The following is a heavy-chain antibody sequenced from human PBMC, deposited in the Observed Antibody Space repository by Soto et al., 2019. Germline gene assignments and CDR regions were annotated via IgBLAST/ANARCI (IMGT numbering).Heavy chain of an antibody. V-gene: IGHV3-11*06. Sequence: QVQLVESGGGLVKPGGSLRLSCAASGFTFSDYYMSWIRQAPGKWLEWVSYVGRSGTYTNYADSVKGRFTIYRDNAKNSLYLQMNSLRAEDTAVYYCATYYYDSSGYYYFAYWGQGTLVTVSS. CDR2: VGRSGTYT. D-gene: IGHD3-22*01. CDR1: GFTFSDYY. CDR3: ATYYYDSSGYYYFAY. J-gene: IGHJ4*02.